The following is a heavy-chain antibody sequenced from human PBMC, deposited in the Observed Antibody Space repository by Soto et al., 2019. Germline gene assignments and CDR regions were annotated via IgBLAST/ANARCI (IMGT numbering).Heavy chain of an antibody. V-gene: IGHV1-18*04. Sequence: ASVKVSCKASGYTFTSYGISWVRQAPGQGLEWMGWISAYNGNTNYAQKLQGRVTMTTDTSTSTAYMELRSLRSDDTAVYYCARYNIVGDRPYYFDYWGQGTLVTVSS. CDR1: GYTFTSYG. J-gene: IGHJ4*02. CDR2: ISAYNGNT. D-gene: IGHD1-26*01. CDR3: ARYNIVGDRPYYFDY.